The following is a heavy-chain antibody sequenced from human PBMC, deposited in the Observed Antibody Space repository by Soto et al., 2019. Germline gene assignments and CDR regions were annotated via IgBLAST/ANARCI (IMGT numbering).Heavy chain of an antibody. CDR3: ARAMVRGVITNYYYYGMDV. Sequence: QVQLVQSGAEVKKLGSSVKVSCKASGGTFSSYAISWVRQAPGQGLEWMGGIIPIFGTANYAQKFQGRVTITADESTSTAYMELSSLRSEDTAVYYCARAMVRGVITNYYYYGMDVWGQGTTVTVSS. CDR1: GGTFSSYA. D-gene: IGHD3-10*01. CDR2: IIPIFGTA. V-gene: IGHV1-69*01. J-gene: IGHJ6*02.